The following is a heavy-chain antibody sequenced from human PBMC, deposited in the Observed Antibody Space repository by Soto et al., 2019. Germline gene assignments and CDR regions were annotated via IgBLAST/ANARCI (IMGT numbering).Heavy chain of an antibody. V-gene: IGHV4-59*01. Sequence: SETLSLTCTVSGGSISSYYWSWIRQPPGKGLEWIGYIYYSGSTNYNPSLKSRVTISVDTSKNQFSLKLSSVTAADTAVYYCARDQQEEWFGESTTNWFDPWGQGTLVTVSS. J-gene: IGHJ5*02. CDR3: ARDQQEEWFGESTTNWFDP. CDR2: IYYSGST. D-gene: IGHD3-10*01. CDR1: GGSISSYY.